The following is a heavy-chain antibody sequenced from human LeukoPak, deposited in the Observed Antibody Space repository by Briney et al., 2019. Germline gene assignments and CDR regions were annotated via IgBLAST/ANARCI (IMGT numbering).Heavy chain of an antibody. Sequence: SETLSLTCAVSGYSIRSSNWWGWIRQPPGKGLEWIGYIYYDGSIFYNLSLRSRVTMSVDTSKNQFSLRLNSVTAVDTAVYYCASKPDSRNWFDPWGQGTLVIVSS. CDR1: GYSIRSSNW. CDR3: ASKPDSRNWFDP. J-gene: IGHJ5*02. D-gene: IGHD6-13*01. CDR2: IYYDGSI. V-gene: IGHV4-28*05.